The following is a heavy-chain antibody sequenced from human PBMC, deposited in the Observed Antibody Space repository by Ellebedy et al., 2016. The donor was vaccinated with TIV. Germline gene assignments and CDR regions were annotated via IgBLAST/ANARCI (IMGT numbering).Heavy chain of an antibody. CDR3: ARDPVGVGPAFDV. D-gene: IGHD4-23*01. Sequence: GESLKISCGASGFPFSSSWMSWVRQAPGKGLEWAANINQDGSVKNYVDSVKGRFTLSRDNAKNSLFLQMNSLRAEDTAIYFCARDPVGVGPAFDVWGQGTMVTVSS. V-gene: IGHV3-7*03. CDR1: GFPFSSSW. J-gene: IGHJ3*01. CDR2: INQDGSVK.